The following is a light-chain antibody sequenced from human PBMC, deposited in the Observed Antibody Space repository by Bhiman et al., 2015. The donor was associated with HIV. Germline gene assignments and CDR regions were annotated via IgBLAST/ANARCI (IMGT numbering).Light chain of an antibody. CDR3: GAWDSSLSSYV. CDR1: SSNIGNNY. J-gene: IGLJ1*01. V-gene: IGLV1-51*01. CDR2: DNN. Sequence: QSVLTQPPSVSAAPGQKVTISCSGSSSNIGNNYVSWYQQLPGTAPKLLIYDNNKRPSGIPDRFSGSKSDTSASLGITGLQTGDEAHYYCGAWDSSLSSYVFGAGTKVTV.